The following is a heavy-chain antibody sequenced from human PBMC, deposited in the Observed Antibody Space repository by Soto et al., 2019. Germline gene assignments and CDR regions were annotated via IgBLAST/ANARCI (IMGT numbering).Heavy chain of an antibody. CDR3: ARGGRNYYYYGMDV. Sequence: ASVKVSCKASGYTFTSYDTNWVRQATGLGLEWMGWMNPNSGNTGYAQNFQGRVTISVDTSKNQFSLKLSSVTAADTAVYYCARGGRNYYYYGMDVWGQGTTVTVSS. CDR2: MNPNSGNT. J-gene: IGHJ6*02. V-gene: IGHV1-8*01. CDR1: GYTFTSYD.